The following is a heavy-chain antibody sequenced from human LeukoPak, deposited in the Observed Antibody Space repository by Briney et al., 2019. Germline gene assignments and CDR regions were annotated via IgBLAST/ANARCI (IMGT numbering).Heavy chain of an antibody. V-gene: IGHV3-48*03. Sequence: GGSLRLSCAASGFTFSSYEMNWVRQAPGKGLEWVSYISSSGSTIYYADSVKGRFTTSRDNAKNSLYLQMNSLRAEDTAVYYCARGGYSYGYRYYYYYMDVWGKGTTVTISS. CDR1: GFTFSSYE. CDR2: ISSSGSTI. J-gene: IGHJ6*03. CDR3: ARGGYSYGYRYYYYYMDV. D-gene: IGHD5-18*01.